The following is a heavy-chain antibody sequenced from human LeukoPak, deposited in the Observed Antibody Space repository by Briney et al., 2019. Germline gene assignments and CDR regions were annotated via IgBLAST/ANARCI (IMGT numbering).Heavy chain of an antibody. CDR1: GGSISSSSYY. V-gene: IGHV4-39*07. Sequence: SETLSLTCTVSGGSISSSSYYWGWIRQPPGKGLEWIGSIYYSGSTYYNPSLKSRVTISVDTSKNQFSLKLSSVTAADTAVYYCARGEDSSGYYRDDYWGQGTLVTVSS. CDR2: IYYSGST. CDR3: ARGEDSSGYYRDDY. D-gene: IGHD3-22*01. J-gene: IGHJ4*02.